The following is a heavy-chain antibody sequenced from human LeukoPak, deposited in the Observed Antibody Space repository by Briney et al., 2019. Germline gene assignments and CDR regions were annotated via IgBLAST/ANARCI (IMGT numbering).Heavy chain of an antibody. CDR2: ISPNSGGT. J-gene: IGHJ4*02. V-gene: IGHV1-2*02. CDR1: GYTSTGYY. CDR3: ARDVNLWFGELTLDY. D-gene: IGHD3-10*01. Sequence: ASVKVSCKASGYTSTGYYMHWVRQAPGQGLEWMGWISPNSGGTNYAQKFQGRVTMTRDTSISTAYMELSRLRSDDTAVYYCARDVNLWFGELTLDYWGQGTLVTVSS.